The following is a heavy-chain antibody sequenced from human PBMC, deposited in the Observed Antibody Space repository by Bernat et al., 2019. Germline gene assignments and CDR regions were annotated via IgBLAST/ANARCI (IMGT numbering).Heavy chain of an antibody. CDR1: GFTVSNNY. D-gene: IGHD4-17*01. V-gene: IGHV3-53*01. J-gene: IGHJ4*03. CDR3: ARDLRVYGDYYDVFEY. CDR2: IYSGGST. Sequence: EVQLVESGGGLIQPGGSLRLSCAASGFTVSNNYMSWVRQAPGKGLEWVSVIYSGGSTYYADSVKGRFTISRDASKNTLYLQMNSLRAEDTAVYYCARDLRVYGDYYDVFEYGGHGTILTAPS.